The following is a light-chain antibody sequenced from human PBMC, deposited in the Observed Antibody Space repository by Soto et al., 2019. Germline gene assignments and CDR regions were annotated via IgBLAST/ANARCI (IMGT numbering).Light chain of an antibody. J-gene: IGKJ4*01. CDR2: TAS. CDR3: QQGYSPVLT. CDR1: QNIDTY. Sequence: DIQMTQSPSSLSASVGDRVTITCRASQNIDTYVNWFQQRPGKAPRLLIFTASRLLSGVSSRFSGSGSGTDFTLTISSLQPEDFATYYCQQGYSPVLTFGPGTKVEMK. V-gene: IGKV1-39*01.